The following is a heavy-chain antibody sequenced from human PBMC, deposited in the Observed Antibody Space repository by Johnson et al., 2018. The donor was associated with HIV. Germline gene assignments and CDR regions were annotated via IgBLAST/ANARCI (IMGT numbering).Heavy chain of an antibody. D-gene: IGHD4-17*01. Sequence: VQLVESGGGVVQPGRSLRLSCAASGFTFSSYGMHWVRQAPGKGLEWVALIWYDGSNKYYADSVQGRFTISRDNAKNSLYLQMNSLRAEDTALYYCARANSYGDYRAKAFDIWGQGTMVTVSS. CDR3: ARANSYGDYRAKAFDI. J-gene: IGHJ3*02. V-gene: IGHV3-33*01. CDR2: IWYDGSNK. CDR1: GFTFSSYG.